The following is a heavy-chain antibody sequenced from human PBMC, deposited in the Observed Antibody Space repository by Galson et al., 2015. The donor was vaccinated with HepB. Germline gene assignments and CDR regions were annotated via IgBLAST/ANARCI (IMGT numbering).Heavy chain of an antibody. J-gene: IGHJ3*02. Sequence: SVKVSCKASGGTFSSYAISWVRQAPGQGLEWMGGIIPIFGTANYAQKFQGRVTITADESTSTAYMELSSLRSEDTAVYYCARAVGVVTPLGDAFDIRGQGTMVTVSS. CDR1: GGTFSSYA. CDR3: ARAVGVVTPLGDAFDI. D-gene: IGHD3-3*01. CDR2: IIPIFGTA. V-gene: IGHV1-69*13.